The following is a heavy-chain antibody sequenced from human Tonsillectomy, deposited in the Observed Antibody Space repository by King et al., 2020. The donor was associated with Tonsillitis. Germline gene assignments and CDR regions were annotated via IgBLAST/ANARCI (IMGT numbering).Heavy chain of an antibody. CDR2: ISDDGSNK. CDR3: TKGVDGYSYGYVDH. V-gene: IGHV3-30*18. D-gene: IGHD5-18*01. CDR1: GFNFSTYG. J-gene: IGHJ4*02. Sequence: HVQLVESGGGVVQPGRSLRLSCAASGFNFSTYGMHWVRQAPGKGLEWLAVISDDGSNKYYAHSVKGRFTISRENSKNTLYLRMNFLKSEDTALYYCTKGVDGYSYGYVDHWGQGVLVSVSS.